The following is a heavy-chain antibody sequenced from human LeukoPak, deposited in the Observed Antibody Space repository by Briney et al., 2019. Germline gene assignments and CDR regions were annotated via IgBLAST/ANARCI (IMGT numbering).Heavy chain of an antibody. Sequence: GGSLRLSCAASGFTFSSYAMSWVRQAPGKGLEWVGRIKSKTDGGTTDYAAPVKGRSTISRDDSKTTLYLQMNSLKTEDTAVYYCPTGGYGGQFDYWGQGTLVTVSS. CDR3: PTGGYGGQFDY. CDR2: IKSKTDGGTT. V-gene: IGHV3-15*01. D-gene: IGHD5-12*01. J-gene: IGHJ4*02. CDR1: GFTFSSYA.